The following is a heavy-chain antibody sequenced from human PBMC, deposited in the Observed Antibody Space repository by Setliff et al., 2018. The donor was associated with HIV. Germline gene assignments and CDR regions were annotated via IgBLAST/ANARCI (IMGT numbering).Heavy chain of an antibody. J-gene: IGHJ4*02. CDR3: ARRRLVGYSFDY. CDR1: GGSVYTASYY. D-gene: IGHD6-25*01. Sequence: SETLSLTCTVSGGSVYTASYYWGWVRQPPGKGLEWIGTFYFGRTTYYNPSLESRVTLSVGTAKNQLSLNLTSVTAADTAMYYCARRRLVGYSFDYWGQGALVTVSS. V-gene: IGHV4-39*01. CDR2: FYFGRTT.